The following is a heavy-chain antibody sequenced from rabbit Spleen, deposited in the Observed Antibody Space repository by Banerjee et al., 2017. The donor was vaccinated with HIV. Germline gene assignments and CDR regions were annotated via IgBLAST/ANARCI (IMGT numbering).Heavy chain of an antibody. CDR2: IDTGSSGFT. Sequence: QEQLEESGGDLVKPGASLTLTCTASGVSFSFSSYICWVRQAPGKGLEWIACIDTGSSGFTYFATWAKGRFSCSKTSSTTVTLQVTRLTAADTATYFCARDTGSSFSSYGMDLWGPGSLVTVS. J-gene: IGHJ6*01. V-gene: IGHV1S45*01. CDR1: GVSFSFSSY. D-gene: IGHD8-1*01. CDR3: ARDTGSSFSSYGMDL.